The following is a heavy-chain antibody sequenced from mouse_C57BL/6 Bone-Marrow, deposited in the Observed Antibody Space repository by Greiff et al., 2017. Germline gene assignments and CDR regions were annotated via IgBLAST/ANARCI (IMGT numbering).Heavy chain of an antibody. Sequence: VQLKESGPGLVAPSQSLSITCTVSGFSLTSYAISWVRQPPGKGLEWLGVIWTGGGTNYTSALKSRLSISKDNSKSQVFLKMNSLQTDDTAGYYGARNKGYYGNPDWFAYWGQGVLVTVSA. CDR2: IWTGGGT. CDR3: ARNKGYYGNPDWFAY. D-gene: IGHD2-1*01. J-gene: IGHJ3*01. V-gene: IGHV2-9-1*01. CDR1: GFSLTSYA.